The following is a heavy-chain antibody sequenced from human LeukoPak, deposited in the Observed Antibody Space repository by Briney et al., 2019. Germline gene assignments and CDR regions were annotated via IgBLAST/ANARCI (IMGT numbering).Heavy chain of an antibody. CDR2: IKQDGIEK. Sequence: GGSLRLSCAASGFTFSNAWMSWVRQAPGKGLEWVADIKQDGIEKYSVDSVKGRFTISRDNAKNSLYLQMDSLRAEDTAVYYCAKDSSRGHYFDSWGQGTLVTVSS. V-gene: IGHV3-7*01. CDR1: GFTFSNAW. J-gene: IGHJ4*02. CDR3: AKDSSRGHYFDS. D-gene: IGHD3-16*01.